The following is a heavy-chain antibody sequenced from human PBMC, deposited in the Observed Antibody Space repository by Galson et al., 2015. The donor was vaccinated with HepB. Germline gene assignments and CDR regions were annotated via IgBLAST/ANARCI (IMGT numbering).Heavy chain of an antibody. CDR2: IKSKTHGGTT. CDR3: TTDCGDDSSPFPSSDAFDI. CDR1: GFPFSNAW. J-gene: IGHJ3*02. V-gene: IGHV3-15*01. Sequence: LRLSCAASGFPFSNAWMSWVRQAPGKGLEWIGRIKSKTHGGTTDYAAPVKGRFTISRDDSKNTLYLQMNSLKTEDSAVYYCTTDCGDDSSPFPSSDAFDIWGQGTMVTVSS. D-gene: IGHD3-22*01.